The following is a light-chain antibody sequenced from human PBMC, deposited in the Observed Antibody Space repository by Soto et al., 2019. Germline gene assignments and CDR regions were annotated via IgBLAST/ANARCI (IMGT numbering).Light chain of an antibody. CDR3: CAYVGRYTPYV. J-gene: IGLJ1*01. Sequence: QSVLTQPPSASGTPGQRVTISCSGSSSNIGSNTVNWYQQLPGTAPKLLIYSNNQRPSGVPDRFSGSKSGTSASLAISGLQSEDEADYYCCAYVGRYTPYVFGTGTQLTVL. CDR2: SNN. CDR1: SSNIGSNT. V-gene: IGLV1-44*01.